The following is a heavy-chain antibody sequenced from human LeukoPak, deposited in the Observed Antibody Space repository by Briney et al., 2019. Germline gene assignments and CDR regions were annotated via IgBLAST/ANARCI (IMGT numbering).Heavy chain of an antibody. CDR1: GYTFTIYY. D-gene: IGHD4-17*01. J-gene: IGHJ3*02. CDR2: INPSGGST. Sequence: ASVKVSCKASGYTFTIYYMHWVRQAPGQGLEWMGIINPSGGSTSYAQKFQGRVTMTRDMSTSTVYMELSSLRSEDTAVYYCARDSEGMTTVTTGAFDIWGQGTMVTVSS. CDR3: ARDSEGMTTVTTGAFDI. V-gene: IGHV1-46*01.